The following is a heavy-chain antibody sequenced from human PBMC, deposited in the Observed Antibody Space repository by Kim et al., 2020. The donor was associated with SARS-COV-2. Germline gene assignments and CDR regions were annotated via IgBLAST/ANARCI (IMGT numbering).Heavy chain of an antibody. Sequence: GGSLRLSCAASGFTFDDYAMHWVRQAPGKGLEWVSGISWNSGSIGYADSVKGRFTISRDNAKNSLYLQMNSLRAEDTALYYCAKDIGDYGDYYFDYWGQGTLVTVSS. CDR2: ISWNSGSI. J-gene: IGHJ4*02. V-gene: IGHV3-9*01. D-gene: IGHD4-17*01. CDR3: AKDIGDYGDYYFDY. CDR1: GFTFDDYA.